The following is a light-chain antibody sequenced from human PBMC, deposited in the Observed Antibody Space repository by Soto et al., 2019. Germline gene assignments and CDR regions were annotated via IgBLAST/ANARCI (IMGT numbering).Light chain of an antibody. CDR2: DAS. CDR3: QHFNNYPT. Sequence: DIHMTQTPTTLSASVGDRLTITCRASQSISSWLAWYQQKPGKAPXXLIYDASSLESGVPSRFSGSGSGADFTLTISSLQPEDFATYYCQHFNNYPTFGQGTRLEIK. V-gene: IGKV1-5*01. CDR1: QSISSW. J-gene: IGKJ5*01.